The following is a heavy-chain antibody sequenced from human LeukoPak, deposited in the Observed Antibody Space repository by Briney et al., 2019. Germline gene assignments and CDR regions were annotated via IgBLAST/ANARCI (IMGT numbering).Heavy chain of an antibody. V-gene: IGHV3-21*01. Sequence: GGSLRLSCAASGFTFSSYAMNWVRQAPGKGPEWVSSISSSSSYIYYADSVKGRFTISRDNAKNSLYLQMNSLRAEDTAVYYCARDLTGTTTYYYYYGMDVWGQGTTVTVSS. CDR1: GFTFSSYA. J-gene: IGHJ6*02. D-gene: IGHD1-7*01. CDR2: ISSSSSYI. CDR3: ARDLTGTTTYYYYYGMDV.